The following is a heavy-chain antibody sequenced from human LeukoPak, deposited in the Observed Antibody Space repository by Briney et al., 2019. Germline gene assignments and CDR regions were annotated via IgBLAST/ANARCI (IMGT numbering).Heavy chain of an antibody. CDR2: IYSSGYT. V-gene: IGHV4-4*07. CDR3: ARGEHYVDY. CDR1: VGAIRIHY. D-gene: IGHD1/OR15-1a*01. Sequence: SETLSLTCTVSVGAIRIHYWNWIRQPAGKGLEWIGRIYSSGYTNDNPSLTSRITMSVDMSKNQFSLRLNSVTDADTAVYYCARGEHYVDYWGQGMLVAVSS. J-gene: IGHJ4*02.